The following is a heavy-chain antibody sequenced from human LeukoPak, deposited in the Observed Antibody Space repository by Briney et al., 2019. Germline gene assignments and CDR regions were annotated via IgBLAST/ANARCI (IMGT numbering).Heavy chain of an antibody. CDR3: AKDVCTSPRCLLYFDS. CDR2: ISGFNT. D-gene: IGHD2-8*01. V-gene: IGHV3-23*01. Sequence: GGSLRLSCTTSGYAFSNYAMNWVRQAPGKGPEWVSGISGFNTYYADSVEGRFTIFRDNSKNVLYLQMDRLRAEDTAVYSCAKDVCTSPRCLLYFDSWGQGTLVTVSS. J-gene: IGHJ4*02. CDR1: GYAFSNYA.